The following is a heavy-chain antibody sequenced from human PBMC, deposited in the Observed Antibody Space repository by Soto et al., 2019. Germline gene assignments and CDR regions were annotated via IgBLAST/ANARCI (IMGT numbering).Heavy chain of an antibody. Sequence: QVQLVQSGAEVKKPGASVKVSCKASGYTFTSYGISWVRQAPGQGLEWMGWISAYNGNTNYAQKLQGRVTMTTDTSTSTAYMEVRSLRSDDTXXYYXXXDPXTRSDYWGQGTLVTVSS. CDR1: GYTFTSYG. J-gene: IGHJ4*02. V-gene: IGHV1-18*01. CDR3: XXDPXTRSDY. CDR2: ISAYNGNT.